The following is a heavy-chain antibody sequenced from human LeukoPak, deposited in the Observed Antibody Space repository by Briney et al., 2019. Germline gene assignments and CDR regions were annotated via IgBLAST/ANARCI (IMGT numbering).Heavy chain of an antibody. D-gene: IGHD6-13*01. V-gene: IGHV4-34*01. J-gene: IGHJ5*02. CDR3: ARGRVGSSWSKGWFDP. Sequence: SETLSLTCAVYGGSFSGYYWSWIRQPPGKGLEWIGEIKHSGSSNYNPSLKSRVTISLETSKNQFSLKLSSVTAADTAVYYCARGRVGSSWSKGWFDPWGQGTLVTVSS. CDR1: GGSFSGYY. CDR2: IKHSGSS.